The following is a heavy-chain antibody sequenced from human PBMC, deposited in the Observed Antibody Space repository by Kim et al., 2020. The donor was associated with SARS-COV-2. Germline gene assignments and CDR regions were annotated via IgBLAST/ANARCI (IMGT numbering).Heavy chain of an antibody. CDR1: GYTFASYG. Sequence: ASVKVSCQTSGYTFASYGVGWVRQAPRQGLEWMGWISTYDGITNYAQKFQGRRAMTTDASTSTVYTELTSLRSDDTAMYYCARRGYDGYEYFDYWGQGSLVTVSS. V-gene: IGHV1-18*01. D-gene: IGHD5-12*01. CDR2: ISTYDGIT. CDR3: ARRGYDGYEYFDY. J-gene: IGHJ4*02.